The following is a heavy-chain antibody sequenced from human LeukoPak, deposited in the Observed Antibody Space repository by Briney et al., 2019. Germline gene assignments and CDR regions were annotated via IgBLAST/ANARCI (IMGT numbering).Heavy chain of an antibody. CDR1: GGSIISYY. CDR3: ARHTGKGNKRGYSGSYPFDY. V-gene: IGHV4-59*08. CDR2: IYYSGST. D-gene: IGHD1-26*01. Sequence: KPSETLSLTCTVSGGSIISYYWSWIRQPPGKGLEWIGYIYYSGSTNYNPSLKSRVTISVDTSKNQFSLKLSSVTAADTAVYYCARHTGKGNKRGYSGSYPFDYWGQGTLVTVSS. J-gene: IGHJ4*02.